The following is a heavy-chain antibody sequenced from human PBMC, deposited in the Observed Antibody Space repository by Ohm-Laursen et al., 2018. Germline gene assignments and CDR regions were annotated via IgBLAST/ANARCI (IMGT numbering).Heavy chain of an antibody. J-gene: IGHJ4*02. CDR2: ATGSGRST. Sequence: SLRLSCAASGFTFSGYAMSWVRQGPERGLEWVSVATGSGRSTYYTDSVKGRFSISRDNSKNTLYLQMNSLRAEDTAVYYCARVPYYYDSSGYYYVDYWGQGTLVTVSS. V-gene: IGHV3-23*01. CDR3: ARVPYYYDSSGYYYVDY. D-gene: IGHD3-22*01. CDR1: GFTFSGYA.